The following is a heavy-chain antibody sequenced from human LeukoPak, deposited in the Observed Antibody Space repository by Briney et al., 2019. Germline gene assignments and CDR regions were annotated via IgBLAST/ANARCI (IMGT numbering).Heavy chain of an antibody. V-gene: IGHV4-34*01. Sequence: TSETLSLTCAVYGGSFSGYYWSWIRQPPGKGLEWIGEINHSGSTNYNPSLKSRVTMSVDTSKNQFSLKLSSVTAADTAVYYCASRYYYDSSGYNWGQGTLVTVSS. CDR1: GGSFSGYY. J-gene: IGHJ4*02. CDR3: ASRYYYDSSGYN. CDR2: INHSGST. D-gene: IGHD3-22*01.